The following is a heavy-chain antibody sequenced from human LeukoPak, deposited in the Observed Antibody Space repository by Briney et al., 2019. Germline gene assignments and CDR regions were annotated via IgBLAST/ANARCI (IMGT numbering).Heavy chain of an antibody. J-gene: IGHJ6*03. CDR1: GDSITGYY. CDR2: IYYTGNT. Sequence: PSETLSLTCSVSGDSITGYYWGWIRQPPGKGLEWIGNIYYTGNTYYNSSLKSRVTISLDTSKNQFSLKVNSVTAADTAVYYCARATSSYFYYMDVWGKGTTVTVSS. CDR3: ARATSSYFYYMDV. V-gene: IGHV4-38-2*02. D-gene: IGHD3-10*01.